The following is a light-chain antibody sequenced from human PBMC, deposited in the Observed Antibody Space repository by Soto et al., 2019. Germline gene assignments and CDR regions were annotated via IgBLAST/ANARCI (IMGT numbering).Light chain of an antibody. CDR1: WYNIGKNL. J-gene: IGLJ3*02. V-gene: IGLV1-47*01. Sequence: QSVLTQPPSASGTPGQTVSISCSGGWYNIGKNLGYWYQQLPGTAPKLLIYMTDKRPSGVPDRFSGSKSGSSASLAVSGLRSEDEAVYYCAAWDDSLRAWVFGGGTKLTVL. CDR3: AAWDDSLRAWV. CDR2: MTD.